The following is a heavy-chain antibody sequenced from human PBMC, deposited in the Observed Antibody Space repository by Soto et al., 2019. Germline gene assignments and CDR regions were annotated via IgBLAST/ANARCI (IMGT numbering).Heavy chain of an antibody. Sequence: SETLSLTCTVSGGSISSGGYYWSWIRQRPGKGLEWIGYIYYSGSTYYNPSLKSRVTISVDTSKNQFSLKLSSVTAADTAVYYCARVVTMDRDYGMDVWGQGTTVTVSS. CDR1: GGSISSGGYY. D-gene: IGHD3-10*01. V-gene: IGHV4-31*03. J-gene: IGHJ6*02. CDR2: IYYSGST. CDR3: ARVVTMDRDYGMDV.